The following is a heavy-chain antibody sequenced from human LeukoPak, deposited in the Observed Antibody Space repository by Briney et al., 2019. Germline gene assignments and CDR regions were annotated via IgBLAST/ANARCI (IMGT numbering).Heavy chain of an antibody. CDR2: IYYSGST. Sequence: SETLSLTCTVSGGSISSGDYYWSWIRQPPGKGLEWIGYIYYSGSTYYNPSLKSRVTISVDTSKNQFSLKLSSVTAADTAVYYCARDSPGGYGGNPGRWYYFDYWGQGTLVTVSS. D-gene: IGHD4-23*01. V-gene: IGHV4-30-4*01. CDR1: GGSISSGDYY. CDR3: ARDSPGGYGGNPGRWYYFDY. J-gene: IGHJ4*02.